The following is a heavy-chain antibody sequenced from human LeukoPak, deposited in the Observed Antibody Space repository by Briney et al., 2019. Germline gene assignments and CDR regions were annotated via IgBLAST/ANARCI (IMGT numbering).Heavy chain of an antibody. CDR3: GRDPVGGTHYFDY. CDR2: INPNSGVP. D-gene: IGHD1-14*01. CDR1: GYTFINYY. V-gene: IGHV1-2*02. Sequence: ASVKVSCTASGYTFINYYLHWVRQAPGQGLEWIGWINPNSGVPNHAHTFQGRFTVTRDTSISTVYMELSGLTSDDTAVYYCGRDPVGGTHYFDYWGQGTLVTVSS. J-gene: IGHJ4*02.